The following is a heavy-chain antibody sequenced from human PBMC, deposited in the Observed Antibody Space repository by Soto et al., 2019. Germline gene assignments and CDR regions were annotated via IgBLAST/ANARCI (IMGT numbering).Heavy chain of an antibody. CDR3: ACDREGSYYYDSSGYYLHY. V-gene: IGHV1-69*13. CDR2: IIPTFGTA. CDR1: GGTFSSYA. D-gene: IGHD3-22*01. J-gene: IGHJ4*02. Sequence: SVKVSCKASGGTFSSYAISWVRQPPGQGLEWMGGIIPTFGTANYAQKFQGRVTITADESTSTAYMELSILRSEDTAVYYCACDREGSYYYDSSGYYLHYWGQGTMVTVSS.